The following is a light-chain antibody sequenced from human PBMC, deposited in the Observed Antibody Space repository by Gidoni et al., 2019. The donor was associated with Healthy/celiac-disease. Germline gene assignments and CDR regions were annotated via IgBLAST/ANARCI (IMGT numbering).Light chain of an antibody. Sequence: DIQMTQSPSSLSASVGDRVTITCRASQSISSYLNWYQQKPGKAPKLLIYAASSLQSGVQSRFSSSGSGTDFTLTISSLQPEDFATYYCQQSYSTPPITFGPGTKVDIK. CDR1: QSISSY. J-gene: IGKJ3*01. CDR2: AAS. V-gene: IGKV1-39*01. CDR3: QQSYSTPPIT.